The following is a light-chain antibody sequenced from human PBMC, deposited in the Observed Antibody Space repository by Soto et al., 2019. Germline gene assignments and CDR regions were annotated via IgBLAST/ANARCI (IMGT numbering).Light chain of an antibody. Sequence: EIVMTQSPVTLSVSPGERATLSCRASQFVSSNLAWYQQKPGQAPRLLIYSASRRATGFPARFSGSGSGTDFTLTISSLQSEDFAVYYCQQYGTTPWTFGQGTKVDIK. CDR3: QQYGTTPWT. CDR2: SAS. CDR1: QFVSSN. J-gene: IGKJ1*01. V-gene: IGKV3-15*01.